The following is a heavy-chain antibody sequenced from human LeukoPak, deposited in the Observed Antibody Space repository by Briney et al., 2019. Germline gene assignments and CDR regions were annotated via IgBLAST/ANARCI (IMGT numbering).Heavy chain of an antibody. V-gene: IGHV1-46*01. CDR1: GYTFTNYY. CDR3: ARGGSSWSSDAFDI. J-gene: IGHJ3*02. D-gene: IGHD6-13*01. CDR2: INLSGGRT. Sequence: ASVKVSCKASGYTFTNYYMHWVRQAPGQGLEWMGIINLSGGRTSYAQKFQGRVTMTRDMSTSTVYMELSGLRSDDTAVYYCARGGSSWSSDAFDIWGQGTMVTVSS.